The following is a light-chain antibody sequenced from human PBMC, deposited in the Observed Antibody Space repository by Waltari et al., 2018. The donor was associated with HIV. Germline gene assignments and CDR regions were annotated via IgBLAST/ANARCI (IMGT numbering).Light chain of an antibody. V-gene: IGLV1-51*01. CDR3: GTWDSSLSAWV. J-gene: IGLJ2*01. CDR2: DNT. CDR1: SSNIGNNL. Sequence: QSVLTQPPSVSAAPGQKVTISCSGSSSNIGNNLVSWFQQLPGTAPKLLIYDNTRRPSGIPDRFSGSKSGTSATLGITGLQSGDEADYYCGTWDSSLSAWVFGGGTKLTVL.